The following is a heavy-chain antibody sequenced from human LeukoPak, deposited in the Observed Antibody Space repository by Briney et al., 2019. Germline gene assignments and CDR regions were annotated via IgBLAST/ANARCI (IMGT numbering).Heavy chain of an antibody. CDR2: FTSMSRTI. CDR3: ARERFVVVPAARDYDY. D-gene: IGHD2-2*01. CDR1: GFTFSRYS. J-gene: IGHJ4*02. Sequence: GGSLRLSCAASGFTFSRYSMTWVRQAPGKGLEWVSSFTSMSRTIYYADSVKGRFTISRDNAKNSLYLQMNSLRAEGTAVYYCARERFVVVPAARDYDYWGQGTLVTVSS. V-gene: IGHV3-21*01.